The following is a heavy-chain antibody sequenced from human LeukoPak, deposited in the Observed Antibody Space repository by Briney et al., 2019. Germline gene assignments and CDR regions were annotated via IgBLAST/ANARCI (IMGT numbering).Heavy chain of an antibody. CDR3: ADTDSSSYWQLDY. V-gene: IGHV1-69*01. D-gene: IGHD6-13*01. Sequence: SVKVPCKASGGTFSSYAISWVRQAPGQGLEWMGGIIPIFGTANYAQKFQGRVTITADESTSTAYMELSSLRSEDTAVYYCADTDSSSYWQLDYWGQGTLVTVSS. J-gene: IGHJ4*02. CDR1: GGTFSSYA. CDR2: IIPIFGTA.